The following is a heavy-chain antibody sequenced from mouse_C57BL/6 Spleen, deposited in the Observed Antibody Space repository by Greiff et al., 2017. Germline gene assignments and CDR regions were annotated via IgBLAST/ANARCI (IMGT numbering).Heavy chain of an antibody. V-gene: IGHV5-16*01. CDR1: GFTFSDYY. J-gene: IGHJ4*01. CDR3: AREYSNYGGAMDD. D-gene: IGHD2-5*01. Sequence: EVMLVESEGGLVQPGSSMKLSCTASGFTFSDYYMAWVRQVPEKGLEWVANINYDGSSTYYLDSLKSRFIISRDNAKNILYLQMSSLKSEDTATYYCAREYSNYGGAMDDWGQGTSVTVSS. CDR2: INYDGSST.